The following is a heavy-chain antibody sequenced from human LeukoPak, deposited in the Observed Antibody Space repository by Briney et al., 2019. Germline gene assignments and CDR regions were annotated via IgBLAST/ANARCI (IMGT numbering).Heavy chain of an antibody. D-gene: IGHD6-19*01. Sequence: GGSLRLSCAASGFTFSSYEMNWVRQAPGKGLEWVSYISSSGSTIYYADSVKGRFTISRDNAKNSLYLQMNSLRAEDTAVYYCARGGAVAGLWVSNYLDYWGQGTLVTVSS. CDR3: ARGGAVAGLWVSNYLDY. CDR1: GFTFSSYE. CDR2: ISSSGSTI. V-gene: IGHV3-48*03. J-gene: IGHJ4*02.